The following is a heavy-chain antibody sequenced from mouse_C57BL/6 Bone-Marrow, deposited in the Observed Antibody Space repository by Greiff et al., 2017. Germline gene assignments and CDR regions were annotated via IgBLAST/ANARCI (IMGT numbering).Heavy chain of an antibody. CDR2: IWTGGGT. D-gene: IGHD2-4*01. J-gene: IGHJ3*01. CDR1: GFSLTSYA. CDR3: ARNRDYYDYDVAFAY. V-gene: IGHV2-9-1*01. Sequence: QVQLKESGPGLVAPSQSLSITCTVSGFSLTSYAISWVRQPPGKGLEWLGVIWTGGGTNYNSALKSRLSISKDNSKSQVFLKMNSLQTDDTARYYCARNRDYYDYDVAFAYWGQGTLVTVSA.